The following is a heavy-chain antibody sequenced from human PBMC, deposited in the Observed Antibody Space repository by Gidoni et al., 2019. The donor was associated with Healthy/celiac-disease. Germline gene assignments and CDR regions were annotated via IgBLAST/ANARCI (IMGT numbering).Heavy chain of an antibody. CDR2: FDPEDGET. Sequence: VQLVPFGGGGEQPGALGEVPFKVSGYHLTELSMHWVRQAPGKGLEWMGGFDPEDGETIYAQKFQGRVTMTEDTSTDTAYMELSSLRSEDTAVYYCATYEHWMVITFDYWGQGTLVTVSS. V-gene: IGHV1-24*01. CDR1: GYHLTELS. J-gene: IGHJ4*02. CDR3: ATYEHWMVITFDY. D-gene: IGHD3-22*01.